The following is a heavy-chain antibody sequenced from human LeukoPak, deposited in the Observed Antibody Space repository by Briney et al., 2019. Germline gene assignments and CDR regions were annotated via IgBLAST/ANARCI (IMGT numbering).Heavy chain of an antibody. J-gene: IGHJ5*02. CDR2: IYYSGST. Sequence: PSETLSLTCTVSGGSISSGDYYWSWIRQPPGKGLEWIGYIYYSGSTYYNPSLKSRVTISVDTSKNQFSLKLSSVTAADTAVYYCARVVGGYSYGFVANWFDPWGQGTLVTVSS. D-gene: IGHD5-18*01. CDR1: GGSISSGDYY. V-gene: IGHV4-30-4*01. CDR3: ARVVGGYSYGFVANWFDP.